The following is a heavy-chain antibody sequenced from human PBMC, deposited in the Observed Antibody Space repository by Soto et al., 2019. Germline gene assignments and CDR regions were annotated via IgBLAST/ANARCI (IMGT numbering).Heavy chain of an antibody. V-gene: IGHV4-30-4*01. CDR1: GGSISSGDYY. D-gene: IGHD2-21*02. CDR3: ALCGGNSVYFDY. Sequence: QVQLQESGPGLVKPSQTLSLTCTVSGGSISSGDYYWSWIRQPPGKGLEWIGYIYYSGSTYYNPYPKTRVTISVDTSKNQFSLKLSFVTAADTAVYYCALCGGNSVYFDYWGQGTLVTVSS. CDR2: IYYSGST. J-gene: IGHJ4*02.